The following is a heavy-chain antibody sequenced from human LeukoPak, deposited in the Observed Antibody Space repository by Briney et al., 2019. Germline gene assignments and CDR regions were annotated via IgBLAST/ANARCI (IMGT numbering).Heavy chain of an antibody. V-gene: IGHV3-9*01. CDR2: ISWNSGSI. CDR1: GFTFDDYA. Sequence: GGSLRLSCAASGFTFDDYAMHWVRQAPGKGLEWVSGISWNSGSIGYADSVKGRFTISRDNAKNSPYLQMNSLRAEDTALYYCAKDPYGGNSGRPYYFDYWGQGTLVTVSS. J-gene: IGHJ4*02. D-gene: IGHD4-23*01. CDR3: AKDPYGGNSGRPYYFDY.